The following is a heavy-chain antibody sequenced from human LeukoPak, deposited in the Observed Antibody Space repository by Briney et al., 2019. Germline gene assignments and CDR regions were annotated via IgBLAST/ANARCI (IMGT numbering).Heavy chain of an antibody. D-gene: IGHD5-24*01. J-gene: IGHJ6*03. CDR3: ARVDALSLRFSWYMDV. CDR2: IVPILGTA. Sequence: ASVKVSCKASGGTFSSYAISWVRQAPGQGLEWMGRIVPILGTANYAQKFQGRVTITSDESTSTAYMELSSLRSEDTAVYYCARVDALSLRFSWYMDVWGKGTTVTVSS. CDR1: GGTFSSYA. V-gene: IGHV1-69*11.